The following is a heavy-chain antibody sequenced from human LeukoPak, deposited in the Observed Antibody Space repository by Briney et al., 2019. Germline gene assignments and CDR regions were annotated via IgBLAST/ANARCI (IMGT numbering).Heavy chain of an antibody. J-gene: IGHJ4*02. CDR3: ARPGGSGFFDY. CDR1: GGSFSGYY. D-gene: IGHD3-10*01. V-gene: IGHV4-34*01. CDR2: INHSGST. Sequence: SETLSLTCAVYGGSFSGYYWSWIRQPPGKGLEWIGEINHSGSTNYNPSLKSRVTISVDTSKNQFSLKLSSVTAADTAVYYCARPGGSGFFDYWGQGTLVTVSS.